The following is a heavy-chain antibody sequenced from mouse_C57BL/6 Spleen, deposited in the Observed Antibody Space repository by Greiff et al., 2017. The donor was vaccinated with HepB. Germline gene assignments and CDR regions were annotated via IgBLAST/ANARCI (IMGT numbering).Heavy chain of an antibody. Sequence: EVKLMESGPVLVKPGASVKMSCKASGYTFTDYYMNWVKQSHGKSLEWIGVINPYNGGTSYNQKFKGKATLTVDKSSSTAYMELNSLTSEDSAVYYCARRRLYFDYWGQGTTLTVSS. V-gene: IGHV1-19*01. D-gene: IGHD3-2*02. CDR3: ARRRLYFDY. CDR1: GYTFTDYY. CDR2: INPYNGGT. J-gene: IGHJ2*01.